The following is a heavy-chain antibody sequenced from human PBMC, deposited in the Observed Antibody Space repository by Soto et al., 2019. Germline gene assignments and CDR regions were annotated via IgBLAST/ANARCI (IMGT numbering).Heavy chain of an antibody. D-gene: IGHD6-13*01. J-gene: IGHJ6*02. Sequence: ASVKVSFKASGYTFTSYYMHWVRQAPGQGLEWMGIINPSGGSTSYAQKFQGRVTMTRDTSTSTVYMELSSLRSEDTAVYYCARDLLDSSTPDYGMDVWGQGTTVTVSS. CDR3: ARDLLDSSTPDYGMDV. CDR1: GYTFTSYY. CDR2: INPSGGST. V-gene: IGHV1-46*01.